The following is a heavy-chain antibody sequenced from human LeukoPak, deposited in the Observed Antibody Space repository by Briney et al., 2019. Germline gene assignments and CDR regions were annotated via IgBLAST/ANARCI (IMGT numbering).Heavy chain of an antibody. CDR2: ISSNGGST. Sequence: GGFLRLSCAASGFTFSSYAMHWVRQAPGKGLEYVSAISSNGGSTYYASSVKGRFTISRDNSKNTLYLQMGSLRAEDMAVYYCARRRMSHYDMDVWGQGTTVTFSS. J-gene: IGHJ6*02. V-gene: IGHV3-64*01. D-gene: IGHD2-8*01. CDR3: ARRRMSHYDMDV. CDR1: GFTFSSYA.